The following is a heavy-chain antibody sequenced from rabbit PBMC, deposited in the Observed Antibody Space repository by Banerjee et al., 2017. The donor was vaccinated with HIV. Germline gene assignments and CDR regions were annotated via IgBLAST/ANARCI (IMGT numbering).Heavy chain of an antibody. CDR3: ARAYATTNNHFYYGMDL. Sequence: QEQLEESGGDLVKPEGSLTLTCTASGFSFSSTYYMCWVRQAPGKGLEWIACIYAGGSGNTYYANWAKGRFTISKTSSTTVTLQMTSLTAADTATYFCARAYATTNNHFYYGMDLWGPGT. CDR1: GFSFSSTYY. V-gene: IGHV1S45*01. CDR2: IYAGGSGNT. D-gene: IGHD6-1*01. J-gene: IGHJ6*01.